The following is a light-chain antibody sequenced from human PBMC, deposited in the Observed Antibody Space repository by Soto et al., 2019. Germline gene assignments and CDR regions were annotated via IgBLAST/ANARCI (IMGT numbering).Light chain of an antibody. CDR3: QQRSNWPIT. V-gene: IGKV3-11*01. Sequence: EIVLTQSPATLSLSPGERATISCSASQSVSSYLAWYQQKPGQAPRLLIYDASNRATGIPARFSGSGSGTDFTLTISSLEPEDFAVSYCQQRSNWPITFGQGTRLEIK. CDR2: DAS. CDR1: QSVSSY. J-gene: IGKJ5*01.